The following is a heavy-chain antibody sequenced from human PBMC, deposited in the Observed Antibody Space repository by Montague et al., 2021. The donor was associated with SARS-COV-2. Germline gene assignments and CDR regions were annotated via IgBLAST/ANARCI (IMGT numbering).Heavy chain of an antibody. CDR3: ARLGDGVVPSPILGVRPYYSYYYMDV. CDR1: GGSFSTYS. V-gene: IGHV4-34*01. CDR2: IHHGGST. D-gene: IGHD2-2*02. Sequence: SETLSLTCAVHGGSFSTYSWYWIRQPPGKGLEWIGEIHHGGSTNYNPSLKSRVTISADTSKNQFSLKLTSVAAADTAVYYCARLGDGVVPSPILGVRPYYSYYYMDVWGKGTTVTVSS. J-gene: IGHJ6*03.